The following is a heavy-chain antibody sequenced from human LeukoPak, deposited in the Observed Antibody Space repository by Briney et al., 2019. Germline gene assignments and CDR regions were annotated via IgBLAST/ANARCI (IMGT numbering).Heavy chain of an antibody. V-gene: IGHV1-69*01. Sequence: GSSVKVSCKASGGTFSSNAISWVRQAPGQGLEWMGGIMPTLGAVDYAQKFQGRVTIIADESTSTAYMDLSSLRSEDTAVYYCATSLEWSSPSYSHYWGQGTLVTVTS. CDR1: GGTFSSNA. D-gene: IGHD3-3*01. J-gene: IGHJ4*02. CDR3: ATSLEWSSPSYSHY. CDR2: IMPTLGAV.